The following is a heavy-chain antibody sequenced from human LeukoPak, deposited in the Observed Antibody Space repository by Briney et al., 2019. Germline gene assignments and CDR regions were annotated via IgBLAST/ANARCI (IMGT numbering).Heavy chain of an antibody. CDR1: GYTFTGYY. CDR2: INPNSVGT. CDR3: ARAIVVTDSDAFDI. J-gene: IGHJ3*02. D-gene: IGHD2-21*01. Sequence: ASVKVSCKASGYTFTGYYMHWVRQAPGQGLEWMGWINPNSVGTNYAQKFRGRVTMTRDTSISTAYMELSRLRSDDTAVYYCARAIVVTDSDAFDIWGQGTTVTVSS. V-gene: IGHV1-2*02.